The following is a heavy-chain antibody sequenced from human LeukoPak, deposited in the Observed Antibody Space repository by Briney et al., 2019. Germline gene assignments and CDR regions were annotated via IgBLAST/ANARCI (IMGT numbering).Heavy chain of an antibody. V-gene: IGHV3-21*04. CDR3: ARDDSTTVTTNYFDY. Sequence: GGSLRLSCAASGFTFSSYEMNWVRQAPGKGLEWVSSISSSSSHIYYADSVKGRFTMSRDNAKNSLYLQMNSLRAEDTALYYCARDDSTTVTTNYFDYWGQGTLVTVSS. CDR2: ISSSSSHI. J-gene: IGHJ4*02. CDR1: GFTFSSYE. D-gene: IGHD4-17*01.